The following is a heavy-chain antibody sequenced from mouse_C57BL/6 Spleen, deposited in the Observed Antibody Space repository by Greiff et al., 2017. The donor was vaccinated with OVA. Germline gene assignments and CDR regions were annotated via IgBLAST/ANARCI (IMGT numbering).Heavy chain of an antibody. CDR1: GYTFTDYY. CDR2: INPNNGGT. V-gene: IGHV1-26*01. CDR3: ARPGAVYYAMDY. J-gene: IGHJ4*01. Sequence: EVQLQQSGPELVKPGASVKISCKASGYTFTDYYMNWVRQSHGKSLEWIGDINPNNGGTSYNQKFKGKATLTVDKSSSTAYMELRSLTSEDSAVYYCARPGAVYYAMDYWGQGTSVTVSS.